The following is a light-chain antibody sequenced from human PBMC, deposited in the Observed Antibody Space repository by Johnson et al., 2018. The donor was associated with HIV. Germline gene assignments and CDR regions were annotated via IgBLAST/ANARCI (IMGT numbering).Light chain of an antibody. J-gene: IGLJ1*01. CDR2: DNT. Sequence: QSVLTQPPSVSAAPRQKVTISCSGSSSNIGNKYVFWYQQLPGTAPKLLIYDNTKRPSGIPDRFSGSKSGTSATLGITGLQTGDEAEYYCGTWDSSLRGYVCGPGTKVTVL. CDR3: GTWDSSLRGYV. CDR1: SSNIGNKY. V-gene: IGLV1-51*01.